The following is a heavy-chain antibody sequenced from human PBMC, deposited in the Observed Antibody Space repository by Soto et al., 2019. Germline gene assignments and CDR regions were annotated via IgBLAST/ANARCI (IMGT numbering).Heavy chain of an antibody. J-gene: IGHJ4*02. CDR2: IYHSGST. V-gene: IGHV4-30-2*01. Sequence: SETLSLTYAVSGGSISSGGYSWSWIRQPPGKGLEWIGYIYHSGSTYYNPSLKSRVTISVDRSKNQFSLKLSPVTAADTAVYYCARGQVVAAQHWGQGTLVTVSS. CDR1: GGSISSGGYS. CDR3: ARGQVVAAQH. D-gene: IGHD2-15*01.